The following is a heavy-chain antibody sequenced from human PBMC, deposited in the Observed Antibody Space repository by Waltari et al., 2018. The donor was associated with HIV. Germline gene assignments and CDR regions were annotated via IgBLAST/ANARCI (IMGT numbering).Heavy chain of an antibody. CDR3: ARARDVHFGELNFDY. D-gene: IGHD3-10*01. Sequence: EVQLVESGGGLVNPGGSLRLSCAASGFTFRTYSMNWVRQAPGKVLEWVSSISSSSRYIYYRDSVEGRFTISRDDAKNSLYLQMNSLRAEDTAIYYCARARDVHFGELNFDYWGQGTLVTVSS. CDR2: ISSSSRYI. CDR1: GFTFRTYS. J-gene: IGHJ4*02. V-gene: IGHV3-21*01.